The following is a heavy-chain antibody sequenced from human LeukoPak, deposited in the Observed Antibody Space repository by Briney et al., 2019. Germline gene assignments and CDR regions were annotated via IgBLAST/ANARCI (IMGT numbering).Heavy chain of an antibody. J-gene: IGHJ4*02. V-gene: IGHV3-30-3*01. CDR2: ISYDGSNK. CDR1: GFTFSSYA. CDR3: ARLPYSSSWYRDY. D-gene: IGHD6-13*01. Sequence: PGRSLRLSCAASGFTFSSYAMHWVRQAPGKGLEGVAVISYDGSNKYYADSVKGRFTISRDNSKNTLYLQMNSLRAEDTAVYYCARLPYSSSWYRDYWGQGTLVTVSS.